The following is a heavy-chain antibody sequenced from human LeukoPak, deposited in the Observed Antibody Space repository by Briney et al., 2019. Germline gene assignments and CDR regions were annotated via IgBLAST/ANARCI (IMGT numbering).Heavy chain of an antibody. J-gene: IGHJ5*02. D-gene: IGHD1-1*01. V-gene: IGHV4-4*07. CDR1: TGSISSYY. CDR3: ARGDTIRVDYNVFDP. Sequence: SETLSLTCTVPTGSISSYYCSWFRQPAGKGLEYIGRIYSSRSTNYSPSLKSRVTMSVDTSKNQFSLNLTSVTAADTAVYYCARGDTIRVDYNVFDPGGQGILVTVSS. CDR2: IYSSRST.